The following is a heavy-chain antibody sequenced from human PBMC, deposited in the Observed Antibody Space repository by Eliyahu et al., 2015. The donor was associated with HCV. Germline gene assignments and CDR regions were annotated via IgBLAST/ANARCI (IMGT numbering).Heavy chain of an antibody. J-gene: IGHJ4*02. CDR3: AKAKSGFDYYFDY. CDR1: GFTFSSYA. CDR2: ISGSGDST. Sequence: EVQLLESGGGLVQPGGSLRLSCAASGFTFSSYAVSWVRQAPGKGLEWVSAISGSGDSTYYADSVKGRFTISRDNSKNTLYLQMNSLRAEDTAVYYCAKAKSGFDYYFDYWGQGTQVTVSS. V-gene: IGHV3-23*01. D-gene: IGHD5-12*01.